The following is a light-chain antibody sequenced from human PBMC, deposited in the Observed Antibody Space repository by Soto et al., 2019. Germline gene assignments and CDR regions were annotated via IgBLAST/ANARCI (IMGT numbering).Light chain of an antibody. V-gene: IGKV3-20*01. J-gene: IGKJ2*01. CDR2: GAS. CDR1: QSVSSSY. Sequence: EIVLTQSPGTLSLSPGERATLSCRASQSVSSSYLAWYQQKPGQAPRLLIYGASSRATGIPDRFSGSGSGTDFTLTISGLQSDDFAVYYCQQYYNWPPYTFGQGTKVDIK. CDR3: QQYYNWPPYT.